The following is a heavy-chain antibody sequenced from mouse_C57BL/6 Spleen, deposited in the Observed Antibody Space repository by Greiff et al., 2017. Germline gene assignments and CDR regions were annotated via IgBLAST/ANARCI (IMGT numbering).Heavy chain of an antibody. CDR3: AREYRDGYPDD. D-gene: IGHD2-3*01. CDR2: INYDGSST. CDR1: GFTFSDYY. V-gene: IGHV5-16*01. Sequence: EVKLMESEGGLVQPGSSMKLSCTASGFTFSDYYMAWVRQVPEKGLEWVANINYDGSSTYYLDSLKSRFIISRDNAKNILYLQMSSLKSEDTATYYCAREYRDGYPDDWGQGTTLTVSS. J-gene: IGHJ2*01.